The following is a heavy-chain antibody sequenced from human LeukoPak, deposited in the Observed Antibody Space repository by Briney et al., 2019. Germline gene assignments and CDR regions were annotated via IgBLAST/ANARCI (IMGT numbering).Heavy chain of an antibody. CDR1: GYTLTELY. J-gene: IGHJ3*02. CDR3: ATDGIYGSGSYIGAFDI. D-gene: IGHD3-10*01. CDR2: FDPEDGET. Sequence: ASVKVSCKVSGYTLTELYMHWVRQAPGKGLEWMGGFDPEDGETIYAQKFQGRVTMTEDTSTDTAYMELSSLRSEDTAVYYCATDGIYGSGSYIGAFDIWGRGTMVTVSS. V-gene: IGHV1-24*01.